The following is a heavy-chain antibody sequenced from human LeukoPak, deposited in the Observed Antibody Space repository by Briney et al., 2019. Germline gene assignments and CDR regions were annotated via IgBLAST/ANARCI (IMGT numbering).Heavy chain of an antibody. Sequence: GGSLRLSCAASGFTFSSYGMHWVRQAPGKGLEWVAVISYDGSNKYYADSVKGRFTISRDNSKNTLYLQMNSLRAEDTAVYYCAKVYEQWLVTGGFDYWGQGTLVTVSS. D-gene: IGHD6-19*01. CDR1: GFTFSSYG. V-gene: IGHV3-30*18. CDR2: ISYDGSNK. CDR3: AKVYEQWLVTGGFDY. J-gene: IGHJ4*02.